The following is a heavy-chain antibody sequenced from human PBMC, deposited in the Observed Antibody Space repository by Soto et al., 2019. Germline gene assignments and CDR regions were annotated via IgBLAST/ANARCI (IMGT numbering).Heavy chain of an antibody. CDR1: GGTFSSYT. Sequence: QVQLVQSGAEVKKPGSSVKVSCKASGGTFSSYTISWVRQARGQGLEWMGRIIPILGIANYAQKFQGRVTITADKSTRTAYMELSSLRSEDTAVYYCASKDIVVVPADYGMDVWGQGTTVTVSS. V-gene: IGHV1-69*02. D-gene: IGHD2-2*01. CDR3: ASKDIVVVPADYGMDV. CDR2: IIPILGIA. J-gene: IGHJ6*02.